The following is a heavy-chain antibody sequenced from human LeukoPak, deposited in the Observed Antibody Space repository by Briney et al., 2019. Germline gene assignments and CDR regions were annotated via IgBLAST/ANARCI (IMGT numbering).Heavy chain of an antibody. D-gene: IGHD6-13*01. CDR3: ARDERGRAAEDY. CDR1: VFTVSSNY. V-gene: IGHV3-66*01. Sequence: GGSLGLSCAASVFTVSSNYMIWVRHARGKGLEWVSVIYIGGTTYYADSVKGRFNISRDNSKNTLYLQMNSLRAEDTAVYYCARDERGRAAEDYWGQGTLVTVSS. CDR2: IYIGGTT. J-gene: IGHJ4*02.